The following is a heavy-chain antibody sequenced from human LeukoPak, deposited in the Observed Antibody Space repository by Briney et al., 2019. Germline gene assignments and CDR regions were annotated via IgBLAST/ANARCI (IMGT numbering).Heavy chain of an antibody. CDR2: IEKHGSET. CDR1: GFTFSTYW. V-gene: IGHV3-7*05. Sequence: GGSLRLSCAASGFTFSTYWMNWVRQAPGKGLEWVANIEKHGSETYYVDSVKGRFTISRDNAKKSLYLQMNSLRPEDTAVYYCARSGTPNNYYNYGMDVWGQGTTVTVSS. J-gene: IGHJ6*02. CDR3: ARSGTPNNYYNYGMDV. D-gene: IGHD1-26*01.